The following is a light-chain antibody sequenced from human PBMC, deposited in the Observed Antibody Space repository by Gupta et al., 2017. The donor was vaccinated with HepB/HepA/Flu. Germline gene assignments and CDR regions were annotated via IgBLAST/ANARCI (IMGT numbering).Light chain of an antibody. CDR2: YNS. CDR1: NLETKS. V-gene: IGLV3-21*03. J-gene: IGLJ3*02. Sequence: SYVLSQSPSVSVAPGKTAMITCGGNNLETKSVHWYQQKQAQAPVFLVAYNSDPPSGIPERGLCYTACNHATRRISSVEAEEEDDDFCNVWDTSEKHPGFGGGNKVTV. CDR3: NVWDTSEKHPG.